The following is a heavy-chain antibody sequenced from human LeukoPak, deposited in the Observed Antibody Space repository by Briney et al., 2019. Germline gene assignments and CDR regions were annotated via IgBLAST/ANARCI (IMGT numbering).Heavy chain of an antibody. J-gene: IGHJ5*02. V-gene: IGHV3-30*18. D-gene: IGHD2-15*01. Sequence: GRSLRLSCAASGFTFSSYGMHWVRQAPGKGLEGVAVISYDGSNKYYADSVKGRFTISRDNSKNTLYLQMNSLRAEDTAVYYCAKGECSGGSCYSDWFDPWGQGTLVTVSS. CDR2: ISYDGSNK. CDR3: AKGECSGGSCYSDWFDP. CDR1: GFTFSSYG.